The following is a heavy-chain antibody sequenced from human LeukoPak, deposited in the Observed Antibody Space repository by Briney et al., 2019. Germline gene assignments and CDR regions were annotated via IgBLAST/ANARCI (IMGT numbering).Heavy chain of an antibody. CDR3: ARDNNWNYPDY. D-gene: IGHD1-7*01. Sequence: PGGSLRLSCAVSRFTFSSYAMSWVRQAPGKGLEWVSVISGSGGRTYYADSVKGRFTISRDNAKNALFLQMNSLRAEDTAVYYCARDNNWNYPDYWGQGTLVTVSS. CDR2: ISGSGGRT. CDR1: RFTFSSYA. V-gene: IGHV3-23*01. J-gene: IGHJ4*02.